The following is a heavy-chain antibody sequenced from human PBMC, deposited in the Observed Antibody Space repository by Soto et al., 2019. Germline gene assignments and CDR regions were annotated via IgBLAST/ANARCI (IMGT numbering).Heavy chain of an antibody. CDR3: ARLQFTDWFDP. CDR1: GGSISSSSFY. CDR2: IHYSGST. V-gene: IGHV4-39*01. Sequence: PSETLSLTCIVSGGSISSSSFYWGWIRQPPGKGLDWIASIHYSGSTYYNPPLKSRVTISVDTSRNQFSLKLSSVTAADTAVYYCARLQFTDWFDPWGQGTLVTVSS. J-gene: IGHJ5*02. D-gene: IGHD1-1*01.